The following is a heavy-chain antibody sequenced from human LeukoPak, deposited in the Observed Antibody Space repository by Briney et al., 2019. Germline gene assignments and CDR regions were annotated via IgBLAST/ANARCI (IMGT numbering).Heavy chain of an antibody. J-gene: IGHJ3*02. CDR2: IYPGDSDT. CDR1: GYSFTSYW. Sequence: GESLKISCKGSGYSFTSYWIGWVRQMPGKGLEWMGIIYPGDSDTRYSPSFQGQVTISADKSISTAYLQWSSLKASDTAMYYCARPRDGYNSRNDAFDIWGRGTMVTVSS. D-gene: IGHD5-24*01. CDR3: ARPRDGYNSRNDAFDI. V-gene: IGHV5-51*01.